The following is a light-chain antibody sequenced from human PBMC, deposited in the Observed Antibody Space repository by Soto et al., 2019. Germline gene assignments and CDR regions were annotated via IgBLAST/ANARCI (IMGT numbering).Light chain of an antibody. V-gene: IGLV1-40*01. Sequence: QPVLTQPPSVSGAPGQRVTISCTGSSSNIGAGYDVHWYQQLPGTAPKLPIYGNSNRPSGVPDRFSGSKSGTSASLAITGLQAEDEADYYCQSYDSSLSAYVVFGGGTKLTVL. CDR1: SSNIGAGYD. J-gene: IGLJ2*01. CDR3: QSYDSSLSAYVV. CDR2: GNS.